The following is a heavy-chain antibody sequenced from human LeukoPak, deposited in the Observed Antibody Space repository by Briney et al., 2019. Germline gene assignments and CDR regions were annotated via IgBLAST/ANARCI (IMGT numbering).Heavy chain of an antibody. CDR1: GFTFSSYG. CDR3: AELGITMIGGV. V-gene: IGHV3-48*04. D-gene: IGHD3-10*02. CDR2: ISSSGSTI. Sequence: GGSLRLSCAASGFTFSSYGMSWVRQAPGKGLEWVSYISSSGSTIYYADSVKGRFTISRDSAKNSLYLQMNSLRAEDTAVYYCAELGITMIGGVWGKGTTVTISS. J-gene: IGHJ6*04.